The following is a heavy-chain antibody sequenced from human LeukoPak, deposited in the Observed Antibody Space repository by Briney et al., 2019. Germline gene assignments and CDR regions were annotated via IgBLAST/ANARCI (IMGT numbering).Heavy chain of an antibody. Sequence: ASVKVSCKASGYTFTSYYMHWVRQAPGQGLEWMGIINPSGGSTSCAQKFQGRVTMTRDTSTSTVYMELSSLRSEDTAVYYCARGSTSYDSSGYTWNDWGQGTLVTVSS. D-gene: IGHD3-22*01. CDR1: GYTFTSYY. CDR2: INPSGGST. V-gene: IGHV1-46*01. J-gene: IGHJ4*02. CDR3: ARGSTSYDSSGYTWND.